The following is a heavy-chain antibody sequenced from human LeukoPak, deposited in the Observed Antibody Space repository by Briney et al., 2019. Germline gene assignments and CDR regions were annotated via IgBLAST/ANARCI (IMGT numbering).Heavy chain of an antibody. CDR2: ISAYNGNT. V-gene: IGHV1-18*01. J-gene: IGHJ4*02. Sequence: ASLKVSCKASGYTFTSYGISWVRQATGQGLEWMGWISAYNGNTKYAQKLQGRVTMTTDTSTSTAYMELRSLRSDDTAVYYCARVLAYSSGWYSDYWGQGTLVTVSS. CDR1: GYTFTSYG. D-gene: IGHD6-19*01. CDR3: ARVLAYSSGWYSDY.